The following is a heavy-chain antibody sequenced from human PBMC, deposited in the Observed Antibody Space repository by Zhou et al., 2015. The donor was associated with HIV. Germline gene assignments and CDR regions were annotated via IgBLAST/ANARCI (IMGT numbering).Heavy chain of an antibody. J-gene: IGHJ3*02. CDR2: IIPIFGTT. Sequence: QVQLVQSGAEVKKPGSSVKVSCKASGGTFSYAINWVRQAPGQGLEWMGGIIPIFGTTNYAQKFRDRVNISADKSTSTTYMELTSLRSDDTAVYYCARGEVPAANDIWGQGTMVTVSS. CDR1: GGTFSYA. V-gene: IGHV1-69*06. CDR3: ARGEVPAANDI. D-gene: IGHD2-2*01.